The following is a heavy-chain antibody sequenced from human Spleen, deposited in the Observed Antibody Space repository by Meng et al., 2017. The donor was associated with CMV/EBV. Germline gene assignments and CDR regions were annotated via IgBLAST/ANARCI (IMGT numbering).Heavy chain of an antibody. D-gene: IGHD2-2*03. J-gene: IGHJ3*02. Sequence: SETLSLTCAVYGGSSSGYYWSWIRQPPGKGLEWIGEINHSGSTNYNPSLKSRVTISVDTSKNQFSLRLSSVTAADTAVYYCVRENPVMDDDLRGDAFDIWGQGAMVTVSS. CDR2: INHSGST. CDR3: VRENPVMDDDLRGDAFDI. CDR1: GGSSSGYY. V-gene: IGHV4-34*01.